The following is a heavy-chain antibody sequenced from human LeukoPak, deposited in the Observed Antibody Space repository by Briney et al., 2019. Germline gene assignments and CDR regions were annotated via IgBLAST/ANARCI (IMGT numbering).Heavy chain of an antibody. CDR1: GGSFSGYY. D-gene: IGHD5-18*01. CDR3: ARGYTRRIQLWLCAFDI. CDR2: INHSGST. J-gene: IGHJ3*02. Sequence: SETLSLTCAVYGGSFSGYYWSWIRQPPGKGLEWIGEINHSGSTNYNPSLKSRVTISVDTSKNQFSLKLSSVTAADTAVYYCARGYTRRIQLWLCAFDIWGQGTTVAVSS. V-gene: IGHV4-34*01.